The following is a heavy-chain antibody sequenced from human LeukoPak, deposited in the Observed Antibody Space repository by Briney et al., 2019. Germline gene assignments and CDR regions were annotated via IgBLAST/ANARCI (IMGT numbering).Heavy chain of an antibody. Sequence: PSETLSLTCTVSGGSISSYYWSWIRQPPGKGLEWIGYIYYSGSTNYNPSLKSRVTISVDTSKNQFSLKLSSVTAADTAVYYCARDGVQLERPGSYYYYYGMDVWGQGTTVTVSS. CDR3: ARDGVQLERPGSYYYYYGMDV. CDR1: GGSISSYY. J-gene: IGHJ6*02. CDR2: IYYSGST. V-gene: IGHV4-59*01. D-gene: IGHD1-1*01.